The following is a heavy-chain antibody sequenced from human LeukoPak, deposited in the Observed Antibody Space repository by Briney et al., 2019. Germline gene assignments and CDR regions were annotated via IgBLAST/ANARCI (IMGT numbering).Heavy chain of an antibody. J-gene: IGHJ3*02. D-gene: IGHD6-13*01. CDR1: GLTFSAYG. V-gene: IGHV3-33*01. Sequence: PGRSLRLSCEASGLTFSAYGMHWVRQAPGTGLEWVAVIWSDGSNKYYADSVRGRFTISRDNSRNTLYLQMNSLRVEDTAVYYCASAAGAFDNWGQGTMVTVSS. CDR2: IWSDGSNK. CDR3: ASAAGAFDN.